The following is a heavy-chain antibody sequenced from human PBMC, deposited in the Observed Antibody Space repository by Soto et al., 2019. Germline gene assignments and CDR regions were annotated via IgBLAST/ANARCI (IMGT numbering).Heavy chain of an antibody. Sequence: SETLSLTCTVSGGSISSYYWSWIRQPPGKGLEWIGYIYYSGSTNYNPPLKSRVTISVDTSKNQFSLKLSSVTAADTAVYYCARRGPTRDFWSGYFTYYYMDVWGKGTTVTVSS. J-gene: IGHJ6*03. D-gene: IGHD3-3*01. CDR3: ARRGPTRDFWSGYFTYYYMDV. V-gene: IGHV4-59*08. CDR1: GGSISSYY. CDR2: IYYSGST.